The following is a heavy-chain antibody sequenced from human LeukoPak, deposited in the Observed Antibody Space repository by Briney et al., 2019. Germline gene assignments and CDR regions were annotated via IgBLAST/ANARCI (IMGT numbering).Heavy chain of an antibody. CDR1: GGSISSSYW. CDR3: AKSNGYGLVDI. CDR2: IFYSGST. J-gene: IGHJ3*02. D-gene: IGHD3-10*01. Sequence: SGTLSLTCGVSGGSISSSYWWSWVRQPPGKGLEWIGNIFYSGSTYYSPSLKSRVTISLDTSRNQFSLKLNSVTAADTAVYYCAKSNGYGLVDIWGQGTMVTVSS. V-gene: IGHV4-4*02.